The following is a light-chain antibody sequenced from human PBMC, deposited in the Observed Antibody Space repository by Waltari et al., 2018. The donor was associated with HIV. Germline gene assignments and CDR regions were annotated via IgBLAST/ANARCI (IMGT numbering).Light chain of an antibody. CDR3: QQTSSFPGA. Sequence: DIQMTQSPSSVSASVGDRVTITCRASQDISSSLAWYQQKPGKAPNLLIYFASSLQTGVSSRFSGSGSGTDFTLTISSLQSEDIATYYCQQTSSFPGAFGQGTRLEI. CDR2: FAS. J-gene: IGKJ5*01. V-gene: IGKV1-12*01. CDR1: QDISSS.